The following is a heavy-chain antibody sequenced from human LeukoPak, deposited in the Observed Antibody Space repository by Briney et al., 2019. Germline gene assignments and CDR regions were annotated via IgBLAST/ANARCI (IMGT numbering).Heavy chain of an antibody. J-gene: IGHJ4*02. D-gene: IGHD5-24*01. Sequence: GESLKISCKGSGYSFTSYWIGWVRQMPGKGLEWMGIIYPGDSDTRYSPSFQGQVTISADKSISTAYLQWSSLKASDTAMYYCARLREGVEMATVGYFDYWGQGTLVTVSS. CDR2: IYPGDSDT. CDR3: ARLREGVEMATVGYFDY. V-gene: IGHV5-51*01. CDR1: GYSFTSYW.